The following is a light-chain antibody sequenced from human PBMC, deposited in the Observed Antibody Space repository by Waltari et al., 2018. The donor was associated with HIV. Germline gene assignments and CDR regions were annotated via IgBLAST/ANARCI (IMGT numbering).Light chain of an antibody. CDR1: SSNIGSNT. V-gene: IGLV1-44*01. CDR3: AAWDDSLNGVV. Sequence: QSVLTQPPSASGTPGPRVTISCSGSSSNIGSNTVNWYQQLPGTAPKLLIYSNNQRPSGVPDRFSGSKSGTSASLAISGLQSEDEADYYCAAWDDSLNGVVFGRGTKLTVL. J-gene: IGLJ2*01. CDR2: SNN.